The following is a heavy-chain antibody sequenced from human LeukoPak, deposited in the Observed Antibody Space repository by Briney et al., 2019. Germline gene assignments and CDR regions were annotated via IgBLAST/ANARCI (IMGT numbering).Heavy chain of an antibody. D-gene: IGHD2-2*02. CDR3: ATSLCGSTSCYIGGAFDI. Sequence: ASVKVSCKASGGTFSSYAISWVRQAPGQGLEWMGGIIPIFGTANYAQKFQGRVTMTEDTSTDTAYMELSSLRSEDTAVYYCATSLCGSTSCYIGGAFDIWGQGTMVTVSS. V-gene: IGHV1-69*06. J-gene: IGHJ3*02. CDR1: GGTFSSYA. CDR2: IIPIFGTA.